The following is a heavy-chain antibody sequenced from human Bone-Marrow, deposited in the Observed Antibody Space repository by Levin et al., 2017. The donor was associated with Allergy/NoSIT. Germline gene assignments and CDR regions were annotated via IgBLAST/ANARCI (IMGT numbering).Heavy chain of an antibody. CDR3: AKDISSSWSTGDLDY. D-gene: IGHD6-6*01. V-gene: IGHV3-23*01. Sequence: PGGSLRLSCAASGFTFSSYAMSWVRQAPGKGLEWDSGIRGSGVGTYYADSVKGRFTISRDNSKNTLYLQMKSLRAEDTAVYYCAKDISSSWSTGDLDYWGQGTQVTVSS. CDR2: IRGSGVGT. J-gene: IGHJ4*02. CDR1: GFTFSSYA.